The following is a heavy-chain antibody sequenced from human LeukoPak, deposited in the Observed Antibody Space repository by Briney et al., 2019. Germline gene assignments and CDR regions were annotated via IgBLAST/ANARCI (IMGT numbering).Heavy chain of an antibody. CDR2: INPSGGST. Sequence: ASVKVSCKASGYTFTSYYMHWVRQAPGQGLEWVRIINPSGGSTSYAQKFQGRVTMTRDTSTSTVYMELSSLRSEDTAVYYCATQYGSDAYYFDYWGQGTLVTVSS. D-gene: IGHD3-10*01. J-gene: IGHJ4*02. V-gene: IGHV1-46*01. CDR1: GYTFTSYY. CDR3: ATQYGSDAYYFDY.